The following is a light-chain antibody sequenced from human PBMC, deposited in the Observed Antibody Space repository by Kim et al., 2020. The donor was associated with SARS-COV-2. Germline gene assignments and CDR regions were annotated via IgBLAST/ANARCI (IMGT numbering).Light chain of an antibody. J-gene: IGKJ5*01. CDR3: QQYGTLIT. V-gene: IGKV3-20*01. Sequence: SSSPRERGTLSCRASLSVSSSLAWYQQKPGQTLRLLLYGASSRAAGVPDRFSGSGSGTDFTLTISRLEPEDFAVYYCQQYGTLITFGQGTRLEIK. CDR2: GAS. CDR1: LSVSSS.